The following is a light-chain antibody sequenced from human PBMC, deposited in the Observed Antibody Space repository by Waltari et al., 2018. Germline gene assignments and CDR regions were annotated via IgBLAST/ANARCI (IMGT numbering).Light chain of an antibody. CDR2: AAS. Sequence: DIQMTQSPSSVSASVGDRVTITCRASQGINNWLAWYQQQPGKVPKLLIYAASILQTGVPSRFSGSGSETDFTLTVNNLQPEDFATYFCQQGNSFPPTFGQGTKVEVK. CDR3: QQGNSFPPT. V-gene: IGKV1-12*01. J-gene: IGKJ1*01. CDR1: QGINNW.